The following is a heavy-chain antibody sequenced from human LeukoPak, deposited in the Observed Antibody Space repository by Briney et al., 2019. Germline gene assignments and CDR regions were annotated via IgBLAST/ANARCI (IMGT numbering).Heavy chain of an antibody. CDR3: PRGEDFGQAPDSYGYYGMDV. J-gene: IGHJ6*02. D-gene: IGHD2-15*01. CDR1: GGSISSYY. Sequence: SETLSLTCTVSGGSISSYYWSCIRQPAGKGLEWMGRIYTSGSTNYNPSLKSRVTMSVDTSKNQFSLKLSSVTAADTAVYYCPRGEDFGQAPDSYGYYGMDVWGQGTTVTVSS. V-gene: IGHV4-4*07. CDR2: IYTSGST.